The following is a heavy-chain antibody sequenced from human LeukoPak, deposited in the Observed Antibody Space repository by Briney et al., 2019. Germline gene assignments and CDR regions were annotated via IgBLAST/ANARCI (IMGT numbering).Heavy chain of an antibody. Sequence: QPGGSLTLSCAASGFTFSSYGMHWVRQAPGKGLEWVAVIWYDGSNKYYADSVKSRFTISRDNSKNTLNLQMNSLRAEDTAVYYCARGGDYYGLGYFDYWGQGTL. CDR1: GFTFSSYG. CDR3: ARGGDYYGLGYFDY. CDR2: IWYDGSNK. V-gene: IGHV3-33*01. D-gene: IGHD3-10*01. J-gene: IGHJ4*02.